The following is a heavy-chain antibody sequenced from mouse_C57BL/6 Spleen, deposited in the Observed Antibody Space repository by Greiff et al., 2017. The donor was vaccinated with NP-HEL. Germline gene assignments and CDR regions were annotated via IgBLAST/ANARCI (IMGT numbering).Heavy chain of an antibody. CDR1: GFNIKDDY. J-gene: IGHJ3*01. D-gene: IGHD2-2*01. V-gene: IGHV14-4*01. CDR3: TTAYGSRGFAY. Sequence: EVKLQESGAELVRPGASVKLSCTASGFNIKDDYMHWVKQRPEQGLEWIGWIDPENGDTEYASKFQGKATITADTSSNTAYLQLSSLTSEDTAVYYCTTAYGSRGFAYWGQGTLVTVSA. CDR2: IDPENGDT.